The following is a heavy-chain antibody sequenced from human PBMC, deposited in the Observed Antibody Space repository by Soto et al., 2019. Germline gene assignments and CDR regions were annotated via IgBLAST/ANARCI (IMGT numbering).Heavy chain of an antibody. CDR2: ITGGGGST. V-gene: IGHV3-23*01. D-gene: IGHD6-6*01. J-gene: IGHJ4*02. CDR1: GFRFSDFA. CDR3: AKGSASARPYYFDY. Sequence: EVQLLVSGGGLVQPGGSLRLSCAASGFRFSDFAMSWVRQAPGKGLEWVSAITGGGGSTWYADSVKGRSTISRDNSKNTLYLQVNSLRAEDAAVYHCAKGSASARPYYFDYWGQGTLVTVSS.